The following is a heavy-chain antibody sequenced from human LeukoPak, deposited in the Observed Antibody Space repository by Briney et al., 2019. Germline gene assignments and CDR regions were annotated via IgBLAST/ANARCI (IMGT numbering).Heavy chain of an antibody. D-gene: IGHD2-2*01. V-gene: IGHV4-59*08. CDR3: ARSPCTSASCPRRNVFDI. CDR1: GGSISNYY. J-gene: IGHJ3*02. Sequence: SETLSLTCTVPGGSISNYYWSWIRQPPGKGLEWIGYMYNSGSTNYNPSLESRVTISGDTSKNQFSLKLSSVTAADTAVYYCARSPCTSASCPRRNVFDIWGQGTMVTVSS. CDR2: MYNSGST.